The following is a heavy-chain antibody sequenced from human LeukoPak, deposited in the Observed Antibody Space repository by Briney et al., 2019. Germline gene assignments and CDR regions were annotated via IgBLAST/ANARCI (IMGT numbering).Heavy chain of an antibody. CDR1: GGTFSSYA. Sequence: SVKVSCKASGGTFSSYAISWVRQAPGQGLEWMGGIIPIFGTANYAQKFQGRVTITADESTSTAYMELSSLRSEDTAVYYCARDLSLGSLAFGELFNYDYWGRGTLVTVSS. CDR3: ARDLSLGSLAFGELFNYDY. J-gene: IGHJ4*02. V-gene: IGHV1-69*01. CDR2: IIPIFGTA. D-gene: IGHD3-10*01.